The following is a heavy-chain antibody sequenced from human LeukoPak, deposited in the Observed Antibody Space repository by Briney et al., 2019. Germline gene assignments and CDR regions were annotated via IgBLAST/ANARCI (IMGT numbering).Heavy chain of an antibody. CDR2: IKQDGSAK. CDR1: GFTSSSYW. D-gene: IGHD5-18*01. CDR3: AGGEGYIVTK. J-gene: IGHJ4*02. V-gene: IGHV3-7*04. Sequence: PGGSLRLSCAASGFTSSSYWMSWVRQAPGKGLEWVANIKQDGSAKNYVDSVKGRFTISRDNAKNSLYLELNSVTVEDTAMYYCAGGEGYIVTKWGQGTLVTVSS.